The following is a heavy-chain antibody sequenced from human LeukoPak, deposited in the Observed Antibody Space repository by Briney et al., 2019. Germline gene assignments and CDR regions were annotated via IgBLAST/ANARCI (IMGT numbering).Heavy chain of an antibody. J-gene: IGHJ5*02. V-gene: IGHV3-53*01. D-gene: IGHD3-10*01. CDR1: GLTVSNDY. Sequence: GGSLRLSCVASGLTVSNDYMTWVRQAPGKGLEWVSVSDSGGSIFSADSVKGRFTSSRDDSKNTVYLQMDSLRAEDTAVYYCANSRGHGSGNLWGQGTLVTVSS. CDR2: SDSGGSI. CDR3: ANSRGHGSGNL.